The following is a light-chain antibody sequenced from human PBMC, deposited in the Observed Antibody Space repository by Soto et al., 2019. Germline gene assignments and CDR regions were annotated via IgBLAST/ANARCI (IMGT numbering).Light chain of an antibody. V-gene: IGKV1-5*01. Sequence: DIQMTQSPSTLSASVGDRVTITCRASQSISSWLAWYQQKPGKAPKLLIYDASSLESGVPSRFSGSGSGTEFTLTIRSLQPDDFATYYCQQYNSYRTFGQGTKVHIK. CDR1: QSISSW. CDR2: DAS. J-gene: IGKJ1*01. CDR3: QQYNSYRT.